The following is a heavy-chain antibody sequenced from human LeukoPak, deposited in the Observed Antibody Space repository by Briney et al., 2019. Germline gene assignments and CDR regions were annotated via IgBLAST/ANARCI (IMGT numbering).Heavy chain of an antibody. CDR1: GGTFSSYA. J-gene: IGHJ4*02. CDR3: ARLGDDYYDSSGYDY. CDR2: IIPIFGTA. Sequence: SVKVSCKASGGTFSSYAISWVRQAPGQGLEWMGGIIPIFGTANYAQKFQGRVTMTRDTSTSTVYMELSSLRSEDTAVYYCARLGDDYYDSSGYDYWGQGTLVTVSS. V-gene: IGHV1-69*05. D-gene: IGHD3-22*01.